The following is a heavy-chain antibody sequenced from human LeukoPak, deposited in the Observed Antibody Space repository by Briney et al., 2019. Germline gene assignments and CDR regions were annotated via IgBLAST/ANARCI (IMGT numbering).Heavy chain of an antibody. CDR2: INKDGSES. Sequence: PGGSLRLSCKMSGFIFSHFWMSWVRQAPGKGLEWLANINKDGSESYYVDFVKGRFTVSRDNAKGSLYLQVNNLRADDTAVYFCVREMPGVMVALDIWGPGTMVTVSS. CDR1: GFIFSHFW. D-gene: IGHD2-2*01. V-gene: IGHV3-7*04. CDR3: VREMPGVMVALDI. J-gene: IGHJ3*02.